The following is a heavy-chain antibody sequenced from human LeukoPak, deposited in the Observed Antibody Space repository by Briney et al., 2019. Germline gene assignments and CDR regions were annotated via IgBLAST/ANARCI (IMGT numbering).Heavy chain of an antibody. CDR2: IYYGGST. CDR3: ARDWESGGWAYNWFDP. V-gene: IGHV4-59*01. D-gene: IGHD6-19*01. J-gene: IGHJ5*02. CDR1: GGSISSSY. Sequence: TSEALSLTCTVSGGSISSSYWSWIRQPPGKGLEWIGYIYYGGSTNYNTPLKSRVTISVDTSKNQFSLKLSSVTAADTAVYYCARDWESGGWAYNWFDPWGQGTLVTVSS.